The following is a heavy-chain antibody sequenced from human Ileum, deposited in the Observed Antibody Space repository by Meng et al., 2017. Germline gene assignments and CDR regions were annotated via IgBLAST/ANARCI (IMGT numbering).Heavy chain of an antibody. V-gene: IGHV4-4*02. Sequence: QVQLHESGPGLVKPSETLSLSCAVSGDSIRNGNWWSWVRQPPGKGLEWIGEIYESGTTNYNPSLKSRVTISVDKSKNEFSLKLSSVTAADTALYYCARVSYNKGSPKFDSWGQGTLVTVSS. CDR1: GDSIRNGNW. CDR3: ARVSYNKGSPKFDS. CDR2: IYESGTT. J-gene: IGHJ4*02. D-gene: IGHD1-14*01.